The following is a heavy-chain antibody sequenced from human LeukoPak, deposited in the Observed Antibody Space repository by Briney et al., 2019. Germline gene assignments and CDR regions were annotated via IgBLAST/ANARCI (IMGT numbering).Heavy chain of an antibody. D-gene: IGHD5-12*01. Sequence: SETLSLTCAVSGGSISSSNWWSWIRQPPGKGLEWIGYIYYSGSTNYNPSLKSRVTISVDTSKNQFSLKLSSVTAADTAVYYCARVPGYDYAFDIWGQGTMVTVSS. CDR2: IYYSGST. V-gene: IGHV4-61*01. CDR1: GGSISSSNW. CDR3: ARVPGYDYAFDI. J-gene: IGHJ3*02.